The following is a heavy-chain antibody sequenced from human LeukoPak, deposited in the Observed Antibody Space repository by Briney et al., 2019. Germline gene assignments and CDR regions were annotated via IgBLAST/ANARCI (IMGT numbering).Heavy chain of an antibody. Sequence: GGSLRLSCAASGFTFSSYGMHWVRLAPGKGLEWMAFIRYDGSNKYYADSVKGRFTISRDNSKNTLYLQMNSLRAEDTAVYYCAWSPGAAAASFDYWGQGTLVTVSS. J-gene: IGHJ4*02. V-gene: IGHV3-30*02. CDR3: AWSPGAAAASFDY. CDR1: GFTFSSYG. D-gene: IGHD6-13*01. CDR2: IRYDGSNK.